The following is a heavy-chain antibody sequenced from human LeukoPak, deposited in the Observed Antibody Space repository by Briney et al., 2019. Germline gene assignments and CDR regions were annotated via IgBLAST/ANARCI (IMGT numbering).Heavy chain of an antibody. V-gene: IGHV3-23*01. D-gene: IGHD3-16*01. CDR1: GFTFSSSA. J-gene: IGHJ4*02. Sequence: GGSLRLSCAASGFTFSSSAMSWVRQAPGKGLEWVSAISGSGHNTYYAGSVRGRFTISRDNSKNTLYLQMNSLRAEDTAVYYCAKDWGASMADPNWGQGTLVTVSS. CDR3: AKDWGASMADPN. CDR2: ISGSGHNT.